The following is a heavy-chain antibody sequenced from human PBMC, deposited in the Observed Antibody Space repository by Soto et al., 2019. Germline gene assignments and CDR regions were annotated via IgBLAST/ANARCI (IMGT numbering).Heavy chain of an antibody. CDR1: GFSFSNAL. CDR3: TTGLTIFGVVIDP. V-gene: IGHV3-15*01. J-gene: IGHJ5*02. D-gene: IGHD3-3*01. CDR2: IKSKSDGATT. Sequence: GWSLRLSCAAAGFSFSNALMTWVRQAPGKGLEWVGLIKSKSDGATTDYAAPVRGRFIISRDDSKNTLYLQMNSLKTEDTAVYYCTTGLTIFGVVIDPWGQGTLVTVSS.